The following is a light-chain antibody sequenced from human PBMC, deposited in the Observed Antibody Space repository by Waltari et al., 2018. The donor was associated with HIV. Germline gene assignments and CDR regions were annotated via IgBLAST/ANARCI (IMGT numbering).Light chain of an antibody. CDR1: SGSIASNY. Sequence: NFMLTQSHSVSESPGKTVTISCTGSSGSIASNYVQWYQQRPGSAPTTVIYEHNQRPSGVPVRFSGSIDSSSNSASLTLSGLKTEDEADYYCQSYDSITWVFGGGTKLTVL. J-gene: IGLJ3*02. CDR2: EHN. CDR3: QSYDSITWV. V-gene: IGLV6-57*02.